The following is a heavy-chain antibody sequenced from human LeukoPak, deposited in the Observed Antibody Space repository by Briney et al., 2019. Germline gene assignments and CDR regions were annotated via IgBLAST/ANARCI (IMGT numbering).Heavy chain of an antibody. Sequence: GASVKVSCKVSGYTLTELSVHWVRQAPGKGLEWMGGFDPEDGETIYAQKFQGRATMTEDTSTDTAYMELSSLRSEDTAVYYCATTQWEPPRDAFDIWGQGTMVTVSS. CDR1: GYTLTELS. V-gene: IGHV1-24*01. CDR3: ATTQWEPPRDAFDI. J-gene: IGHJ3*02. D-gene: IGHD1-26*01. CDR2: FDPEDGET.